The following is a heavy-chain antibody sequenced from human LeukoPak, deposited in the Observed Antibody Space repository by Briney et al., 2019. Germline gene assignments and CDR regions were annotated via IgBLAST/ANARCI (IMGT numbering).Heavy chain of an antibody. D-gene: IGHD6-6*01. V-gene: IGHV4-59*01. CDR1: GASISSYY. J-gene: IGHJ5*02. CDR3: ARGSTGSSVDP. Sequence: SETLSLTCTVSGASISSYYWSRIRQPPGKGLEWIGYIYYTGSTNYNPSLKSRVTISVDTSKNQFSLKLSSVTAADTAVYYCARGSTGSSVDPWGQGTLVTVSS. CDR2: IYYTGST.